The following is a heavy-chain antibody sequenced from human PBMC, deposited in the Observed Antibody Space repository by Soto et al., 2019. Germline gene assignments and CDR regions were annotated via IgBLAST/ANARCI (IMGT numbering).Heavy chain of an antibody. J-gene: IGHJ4*02. D-gene: IGHD6-13*01. CDR3: ARYSSSLNQFDY. Sequence: GASVKVSCKASGYTFTGYYMHWLRQAPGQGLEWMGWINPNSGGTNYAQKFQGRVTMTRDTSISTAYMELSRLRSDDTAVYYCARYSSSLNQFDYWGQGTLVTVSS. CDR1: GYTFTGYY. CDR2: INPNSGGT. V-gene: IGHV1-2*02.